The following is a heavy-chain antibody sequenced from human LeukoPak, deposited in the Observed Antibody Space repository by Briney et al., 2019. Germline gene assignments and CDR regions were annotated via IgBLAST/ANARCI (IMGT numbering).Heavy chain of an antibody. D-gene: IGHD1-1*01. CDR2: VTDRGSNT. Sequence: HPGGSLRLSCAASGFTFSTYAMNWVRQAPGKGLEWVSTVTDRGSNTYYADSVKGRFTISRDNSRNTLYLQMNSLRAEDTAVYYCAKGWPNWYFDYWGQGTLVTVSS. CDR1: GFTFSTYA. V-gene: IGHV3-23*01. J-gene: IGHJ4*02. CDR3: AKGWPNWYFDY.